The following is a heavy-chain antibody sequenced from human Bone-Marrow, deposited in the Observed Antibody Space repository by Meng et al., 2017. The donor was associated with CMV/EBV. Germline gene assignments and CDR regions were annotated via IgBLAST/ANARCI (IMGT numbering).Heavy chain of an antibody. CDR3: ARDSDIAAAGSLFDY. D-gene: IGHD6-13*01. CDR1: GYTFTSYD. Sequence: SGYTFTSYDMHWVRQAPGQGLEWMGIINPSGGSTSYAQKFQGRVTMTRDTSTSTVYMELSSLRSEDTAVYYCARDSDIAAAGSLFDYWGQGTLVTVSS. J-gene: IGHJ4*02. V-gene: IGHV1-46*01. CDR2: INPSGGST.